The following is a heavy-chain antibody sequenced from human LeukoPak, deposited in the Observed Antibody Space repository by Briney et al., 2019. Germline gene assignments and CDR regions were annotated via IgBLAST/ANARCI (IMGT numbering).Heavy chain of an antibody. CDR1: GYSFSGFF. V-gene: IGHV1-2*06. D-gene: IGHD6-19*01. CDR2: INPNNRDT. Sequence: ASVRVSCKASGYSFSGFFIHWVRQAPGQGLEWMGRINPNNRDTIDAQKFQGRVTMTRDTSISTAYMELSRLRSDDTAVYYCARVSMVVAGLLDYWGQGTLLTVPS. J-gene: IGHJ4*02. CDR3: ARVSMVVAGLLDY.